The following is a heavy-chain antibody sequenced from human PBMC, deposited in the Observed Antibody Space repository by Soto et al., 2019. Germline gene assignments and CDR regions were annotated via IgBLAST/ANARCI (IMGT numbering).Heavy chain of an antibody. CDR1: GFTFSGYS. V-gene: IGHV3-48*02. J-gene: IGHJ4*02. CDR2: ISSGSSAI. CDR3: ARDGRLTYYDFWSGYFDY. D-gene: IGHD3-3*01. Sequence: EVQLVESGGGLVQPGGSLRLSCAAPGFTFSGYSINWVGQAPGKGLEWVSYISSGSSAIYYANSVRGRFTISRDNAKNSLHLQMNSLRDEDTAVYYCARDGRLTYYDFWSGYFDYWGQGTLVTVSS.